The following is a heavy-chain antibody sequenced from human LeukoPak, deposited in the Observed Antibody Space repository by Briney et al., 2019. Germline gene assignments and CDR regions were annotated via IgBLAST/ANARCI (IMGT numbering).Heavy chain of an antibody. V-gene: IGHV1-2*06. CDR1: GYTFSGSY. Sequence: ASVKVSCKTSGYTFSGSYIHWVRQAPGQGLEWMGRINPDSGDTNYAQNFHGRVTMTRDTSITTAYMELSSLTSDDTAVYFCARSAEHCNNGVCFTDYYMDVWGKGTTVTVSS. CDR2: INPDSGDT. D-gene: IGHD2-8*01. J-gene: IGHJ6*03. CDR3: ARSAEHCNNGVCFTDYYMDV.